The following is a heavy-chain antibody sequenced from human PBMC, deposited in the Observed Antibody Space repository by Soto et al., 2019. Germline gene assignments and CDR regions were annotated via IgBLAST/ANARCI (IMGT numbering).Heavy chain of an antibody. V-gene: IGHV1-3*01. CDR1: GYTFTSYA. Sequence: SGYTFTSYAMHWVRQAPGQRLEWMGWINAGNGNTKYSQKFQGRVTITRDTSASTAYMELSSLRSEDTAVYYCARGCSSTSCYHWFDPWGQGTLVTVSS. CDR3: ARGCSSTSCYHWFDP. J-gene: IGHJ5*02. CDR2: INAGNGNT. D-gene: IGHD2-2*01.